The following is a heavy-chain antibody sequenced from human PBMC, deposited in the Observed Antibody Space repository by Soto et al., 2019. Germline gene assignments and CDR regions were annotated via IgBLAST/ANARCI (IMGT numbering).Heavy chain of an antibody. J-gene: IGHJ5*02. CDR3: ARDGGLQHPSIVGATAGWFDP. Sequence: PGGSLRLSCAASGFTFSSYAMHWVRQAPGKGLEWVAVISYDGSNKYYADSVKGRFTISRDNSKNTLYLQMNSLRAEDTAVYYCARDGGLQHPSIVGATAGWFDPWGQGTLVTAPQ. CDR1: GFTFSSYA. D-gene: IGHD1-26*01. CDR2: ISYDGSNK. V-gene: IGHV3-30-3*01.